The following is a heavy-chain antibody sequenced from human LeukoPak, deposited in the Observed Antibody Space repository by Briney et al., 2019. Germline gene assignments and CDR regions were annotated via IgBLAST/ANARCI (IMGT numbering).Heavy chain of an antibody. CDR3: AGIRAVAETYFDY. CDR2: INPNSGGT. V-gene: IGHV1-2*02. J-gene: IGHJ4*02. CDR1: GYTFTGYY. D-gene: IGHD6-19*01. Sequence: ASVKVSCKASGYTFTGYYMHWVRQAPGQGLEWMGWINPNSGGTNYAQKFQGRVTMTRDTSISTAYMELSRLRSDDTAVYYCAGIRAVAETYFDYWGQGTLVTVSS.